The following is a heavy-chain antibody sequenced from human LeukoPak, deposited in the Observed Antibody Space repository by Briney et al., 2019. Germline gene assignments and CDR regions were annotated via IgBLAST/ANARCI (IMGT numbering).Heavy chain of an antibody. J-gene: IGHJ6*02. CDR2: IIPIFGTA. D-gene: IGHD3-10*01. CDR3: ARGRGVRGPFYYYYYGMDV. CDR1: GGTFSSYA. V-gene: IGHV1-69*05. Sequence: GASVKVSCKASGGTFSSYAISWVRQAPGQGLEWMGGIIPIFGTANYAQKFQGRVTMTRNTSISTAYMELSSLRSEDTAVYYCARGRGVRGPFYYYYYGMDVWGQGTTVTVSS.